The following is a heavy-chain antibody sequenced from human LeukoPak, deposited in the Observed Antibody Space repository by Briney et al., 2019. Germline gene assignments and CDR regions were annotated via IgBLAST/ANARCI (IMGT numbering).Heavy chain of an antibody. D-gene: IGHD3-10*01. J-gene: IGHJ4*02. V-gene: IGHV3-23*01. CDR1: GFTFNTYG. CDR2: ISGSGGST. CDR3: AGRGSGSYFDY. Sequence: PGGSLRLSCAACGFTFNTYGMNWVRQAPGKGLEWVSAISGSGGSTYYADSVKGRFTISRDNSKNTLYLQMNSLRAEDTAVYYCAGRGSGSYFDYWGQGTLVTVSS.